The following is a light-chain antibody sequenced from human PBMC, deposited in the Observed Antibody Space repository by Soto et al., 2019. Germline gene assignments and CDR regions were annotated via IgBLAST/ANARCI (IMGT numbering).Light chain of an antibody. CDR1: SSNIGAGYD. J-gene: IGLJ1*01. Sequence: QSVLTQPPSASGTPGQRVSISCSGGSSNIGAGYDVHWYQQRPGTAPKLLIYGNKNRPSGVPDRFSGSKSGTSASLAITGLQAEDEADYYCQSYDSSLSVSYVFGTGTKVTVL. CDR2: GNK. CDR3: QSYDSSLSVSYV. V-gene: IGLV1-40*01.